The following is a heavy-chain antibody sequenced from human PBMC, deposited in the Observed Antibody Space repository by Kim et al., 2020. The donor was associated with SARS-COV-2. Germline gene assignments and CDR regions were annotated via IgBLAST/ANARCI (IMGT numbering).Heavy chain of an antibody. Sequence: GESLKISCKGSGYSFTSYWISWVRQMPGKGLEWMGRIDPSDSYTNYSPSFQGHVTISADKSISTAYLQWSSLKASDTAMYYCARQGRGRDGYNSDAFDIWGQGTMVTVSS. CDR1: GYSFTSYW. J-gene: IGHJ3*02. CDR2: IDPSDSYT. V-gene: IGHV5-10-1*01. D-gene: IGHD5-12*01. CDR3: ARQGRGRDGYNSDAFDI.